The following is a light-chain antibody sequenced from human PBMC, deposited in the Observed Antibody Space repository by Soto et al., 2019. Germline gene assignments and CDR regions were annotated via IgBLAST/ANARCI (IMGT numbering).Light chain of an antibody. CDR1: QSVSYSY. V-gene: IGKV3-20*01. CDR2: GAS. J-gene: IGKJ1*01. Sequence: EIVLTQSPGTLSLSAGERATLSCRAGQSVSYSYLAWYQQKPGQAPRLLIYGASSRATGIPDRFSGSGSGTDFTLTINRLEPEDFAVYYCQQYDNSHTWTFGQGTKVDIK. CDR3: QQYDNSHTWT.